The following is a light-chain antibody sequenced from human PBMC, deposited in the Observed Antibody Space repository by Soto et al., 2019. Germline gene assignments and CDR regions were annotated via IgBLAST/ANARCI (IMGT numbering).Light chain of an antibody. CDR3: EQYTSLWM. V-gene: IGKV1-5*03. CDR2: KAS. Sequence: DIQMTQSPSTLSASVGDRVTITCRASQSISSWLAWYQQKPGKAPKLLIYKASSLESGVPSRFSGSGSGTEFSLTISSLLPGDFATYYCEQYTSLWMFGQGTKVEIK. CDR1: QSISSW. J-gene: IGKJ1*01.